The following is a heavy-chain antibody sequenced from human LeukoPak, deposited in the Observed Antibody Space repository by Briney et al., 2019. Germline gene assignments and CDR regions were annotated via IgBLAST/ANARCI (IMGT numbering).Heavy chain of an antibody. CDR3: ARRVWGNSYYFDY. V-gene: IGHV3-48*04. J-gene: IGHJ4*02. D-gene: IGHD3-16*01. CDR2: ITSSSSPI. Sequence: GGSLRLSCAASGFTFSTYGMHWVRQAPGKGLEWVSYITSSSSPIYYADSVKGRFTISRDNAKNSLYLQMSSLRAEDTAMYYCARRVWGNSYYFDYWGQGTLVTVSS. CDR1: GFTFSTYG.